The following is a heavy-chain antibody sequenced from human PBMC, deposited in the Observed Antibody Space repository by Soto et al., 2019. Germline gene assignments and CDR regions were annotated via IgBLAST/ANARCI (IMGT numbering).Heavy chain of an antibody. CDR2: ISYDGSNK. Sequence: VGSLRLSCAASGFTFSSYGMHWVRQAPGKGLEWVAVISYDGSNKYYADSVKGRFTISRDNSKNTLYLQMNSLRAEDTAVYYCAKLEVVPAATTDYWGQGTLVTVSS. CDR1: GFTFSSYG. J-gene: IGHJ4*02. V-gene: IGHV3-30*18. D-gene: IGHD2-2*01. CDR3: AKLEVVPAATTDY.